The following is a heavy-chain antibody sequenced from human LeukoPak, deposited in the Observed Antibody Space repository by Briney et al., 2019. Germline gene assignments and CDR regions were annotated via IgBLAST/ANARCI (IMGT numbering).Heavy chain of an antibody. Sequence: SETLSLTCTVSGYSISSGYYWSWIRQPAGKGLEWIGRFYTSGSTNYNPSLKSRVTMSVDASKNQFSLKLSSVTAADTAVYFCARGYDSSGSDAFDIWGQGTMVTVSS. V-gene: IGHV4-4*07. J-gene: IGHJ3*02. CDR3: ARGYDSSGSDAFDI. CDR1: GYSISSGYY. D-gene: IGHD3-22*01. CDR2: FYTSGST.